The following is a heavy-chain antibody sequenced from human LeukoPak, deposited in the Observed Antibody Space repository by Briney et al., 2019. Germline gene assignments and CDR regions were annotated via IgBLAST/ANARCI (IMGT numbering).Heavy chain of an antibody. Sequence: SETLSLTCVVSGGSISSTSYYWGWIRQPPGKGLEWIGSIFYSGSTYYNPSLKSRVTISVDTSKDQFSLKLSSVTAADTAVYYCARDFLGDYGQAYFDYWGQGTLVTVSS. V-gene: IGHV4-39*07. CDR2: IFYSGST. CDR3: ARDFLGDYGQAYFDY. D-gene: IGHD4-17*01. J-gene: IGHJ4*02. CDR1: GGSISSTSYY.